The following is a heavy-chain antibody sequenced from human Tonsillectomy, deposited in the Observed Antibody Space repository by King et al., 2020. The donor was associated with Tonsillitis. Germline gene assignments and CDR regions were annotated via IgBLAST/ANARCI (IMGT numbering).Heavy chain of an antibody. J-gene: IGHJ6*02. Sequence: QLQESGPGLVKPSETLSLTCAVSGYSISSGYYWGWIRRPPGKGLEWIGSIYHSGTTHYNPSLKSRVTISVDTSKNQFSLNLSSVTAADTAVYYCARENDILTGDYTRDNYYGMDVWGQGTTVTVSS. D-gene: IGHD3-9*01. CDR3: ARENDILTGDYTRDNYYGMDV. CDR2: IYHSGTT. V-gene: IGHV4-38-2*02. CDR1: GYSISSGYY.